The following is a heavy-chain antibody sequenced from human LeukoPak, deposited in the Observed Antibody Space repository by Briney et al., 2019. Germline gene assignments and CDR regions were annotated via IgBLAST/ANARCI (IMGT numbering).Heavy chain of an antibody. Sequence: GASVKVSCKASGYTFTGYYMHWVRQAPGQGLEWMGWINPNSGGTNYAQKFQGRVTMTRDTSISTAYMELSRLRSDDTAVYYCARDRQQLAMIHFDYWGQGTLVTVSS. D-gene: IGHD6-13*01. J-gene: IGHJ4*02. CDR3: ARDRQQLAMIHFDY. V-gene: IGHV1-2*02. CDR1: GYTFTGYY. CDR2: INPNSGGT.